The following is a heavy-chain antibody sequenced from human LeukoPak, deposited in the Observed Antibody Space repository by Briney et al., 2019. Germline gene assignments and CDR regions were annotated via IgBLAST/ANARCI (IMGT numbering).Heavy chain of an antibody. CDR1: GFTFSSYS. CDR2: ISSSSSYI. V-gene: IGHV3-21*01. D-gene: IGHD4-23*01. J-gene: IGHJ4*02. Sequence: PGGSLRLSCAASGFTFSSYSMNWVRQAPGKGLEWVSSISSSSSYIYYADSVKGRFTISRDNAKNTLYLQMNSLRPKDTAIYYCVLLSLTPGWGQGTLVTVSS. CDR3: VLLSLTPG.